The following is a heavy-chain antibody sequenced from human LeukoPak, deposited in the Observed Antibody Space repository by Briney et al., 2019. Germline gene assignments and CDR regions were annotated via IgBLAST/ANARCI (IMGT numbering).Heavy chain of an antibody. CDR2: IYSGGST. Sequence: GRSLRLSCAASGFTVSTNYMSWVRQAPGKGLEWVSLIYSGGSTYYADSVKGRFTISRDNSKNTLYLQMNSLRAEDTAVYYCARDSGQRGFSYGDWGQGTLVTVSS. CDR3: ARDSGQRGFSYGD. V-gene: IGHV3-53*01. J-gene: IGHJ4*02. CDR1: GFTVSTNY. D-gene: IGHD5-18*01.